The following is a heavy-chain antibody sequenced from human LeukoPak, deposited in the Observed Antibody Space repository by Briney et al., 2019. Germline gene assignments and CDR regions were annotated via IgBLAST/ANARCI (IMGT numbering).Heavy chain of an antibody. J-gene: IGHJ4*02. CDR1: GGSISSYY. CDR2: IYYSGST. V-gene: IGHV4-59*01. D-gene: IGHD2-2*02. CDR3: AKDSVVVPAAISSGFDY. Sequence: SETLSLTCTVSGGSISSYYWSWIRQPPGKGLEWIGYIYYSGSTNYNPSLKSRVTISVDTSKNQFSLKLSSVTAADTAVYYCAKDSVVVPAAISSGFDYWGQGTLVTVSS.